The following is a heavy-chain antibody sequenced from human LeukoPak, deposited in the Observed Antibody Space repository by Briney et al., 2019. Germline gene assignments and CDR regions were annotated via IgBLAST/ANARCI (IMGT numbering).Heavy chain of an antibody. D-gene: IGHD5-18*01. V-gene: IGHV3-43*02. Sequence: PGGALRLSCAASGFTFDDYAMHWVRQAPGKGLEWVSLISGDGIRTYYADSVKGQFTISRDNSKNSLYLQMNSLRTEDTALYYCAKDAPGYRYGPDGYWGQGTLVTVSS. CDR3: AKDAPGYRYGPDGY. CDR1: GFTFDDYA. J-gene: IGHJ4*02. CDR2: ISGDGIRT.